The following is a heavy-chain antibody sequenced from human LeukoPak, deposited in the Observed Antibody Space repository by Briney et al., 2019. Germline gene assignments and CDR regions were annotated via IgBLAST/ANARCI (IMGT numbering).Heavy chain of an antibody. CDR2: IWYDGSNK. V-gene: IGHV3-33*01. D-gene: IGHD5-24*01. CDR3: ARDRGDGYNRFDY. J-gene: IGHJ4*02. CDR1: GFTFSSYG. Sequence: PGRSLSLSCAASGFTFSSYGMHWVRQAPGKGLEWVAVIWYDGSNKYYADSVKGRFTISRDNSKNTLYLQMNSLRAEDTAVYYCARDRGDGYNRFDYWGQGTLVTVSS.